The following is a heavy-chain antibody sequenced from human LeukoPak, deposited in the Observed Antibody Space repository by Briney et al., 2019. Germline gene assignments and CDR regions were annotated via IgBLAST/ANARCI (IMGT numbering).Heavy chain of an antibody. D-gene: IGHD3-10*01. CDR3: ARLGAHKVWVEDSSGGEYHYYGMDV. Sequence: SETLSLTCTVSGGSISSSSCYWGWIRQPPGKGLEWIGSIYYSGSTYYNPSLKSRVTISVDTSKNQFSLKLSSVTAADTAVYYCARLGAHKVWVEDSSGGEYHYYGMDVWGQGTTGTVSS. J-gene: IGHJ6*02. CDR2: IYYSGST. CDR1: GGSISSSSCY. V-gene: IGHV4-39*01.